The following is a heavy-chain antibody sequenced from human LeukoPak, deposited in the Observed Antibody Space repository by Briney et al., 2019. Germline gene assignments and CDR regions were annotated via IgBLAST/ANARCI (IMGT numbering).Heavy chain of an antibody. V-gene: IGHV3-64*01. Sequence: GGSLRLSCAASGFTFSSYSMNWVRQAPGKGLEYVSAISRNGDNTYYANSVKGRFTISRDNSKNTLYLQMGSLRAEDMAVYYCARARGNYYYYYMDVWGKGTTVTVSS. CDR2: ISRNGDNT. CDR1: GFTFSSYS. CDR3: ARARGNYYYYYMDV. J-gene: IGHJ6*03. D-gene: IGHD3-10*01.